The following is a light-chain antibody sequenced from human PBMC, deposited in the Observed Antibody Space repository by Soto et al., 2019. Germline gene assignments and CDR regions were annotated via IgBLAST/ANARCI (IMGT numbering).Light chain of an antibody. Sequence: QLTQSPSSLSASVGDRVTITCRASQGISSALAWYQQKPGKAPKLLIYDASNLEAGVPSRFRGSGSGTDFTFTISRLQPEDIATYYCQQYENLPTFGQGTRLEIK. CDR1: QGISSA. CDR3: QQYENLPT. J-gene: IGKJ5*01. V-gene: IGKV1D-13*01. CDR2: DAS.